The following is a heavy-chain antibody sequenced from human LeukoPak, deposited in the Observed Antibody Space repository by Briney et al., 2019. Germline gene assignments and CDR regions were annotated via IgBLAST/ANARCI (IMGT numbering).Heavy chain of an antibody. J-gene: IGHJ4*02. CDR3: ARAEIAVAGTGDFDY. V-gene: IGHV4-34*01. D-gene: IGHD6-19*01. CDR1: GGSFSGYY. CDR2: INHSGST. Sequence: SETVSLTCAVYGGSFSGYYWSWIRQPPGKGLEWIGEINHSGSTNYNPSLKSRVTILVDTSKNQFSLKLSSVTAADTAVYYCARAEIAVAGTGDFDYWGQGTLVTVSS.